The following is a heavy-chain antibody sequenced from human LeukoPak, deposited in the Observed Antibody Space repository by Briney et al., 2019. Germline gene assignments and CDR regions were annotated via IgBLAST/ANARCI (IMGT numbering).Heavy chain of an antibody. D-gene: IGHD5-18*01. CDR2: ISYDGSNK. V-gene: IGHV3-30*18. CDR1: GFTFSSYG. CDR3: AKQFQLWSTSSNDY. J-gene: IGHJ4*02. Sequence: GGSLRLSCAASGFTFSSYGMHWVRQAPGEGLEWVAVISYDGSNKYYADSVKGRFTISRDNSKNTLYLQMNSLRAEDTAVYYCAKQFQLWSTSSNDYWGQGTLVTVSS.